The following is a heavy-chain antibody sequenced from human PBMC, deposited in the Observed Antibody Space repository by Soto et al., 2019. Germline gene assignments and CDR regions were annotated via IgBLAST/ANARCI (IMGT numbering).Heavy chain of an antibody. Sequence: QVQLVQSGAEVKKPGSSVKVSCKASGGTFSSYTISWVRQAPGQGLEWMGRIIPILGIANYAQKFQGRVTIAADKSTSTAYMELSSLRSEDTAVYYGAVDTAMVLYGMDVWGQGTTVTVSS. V-gene: IGHV1-69*02. J-gene: IGHJ6*02. CDR1: GGTFSSYT. CDR2: IIPILGIA. CDR3: AVDTAMVLYGMDV. D-gene: IGHD5-18*01.